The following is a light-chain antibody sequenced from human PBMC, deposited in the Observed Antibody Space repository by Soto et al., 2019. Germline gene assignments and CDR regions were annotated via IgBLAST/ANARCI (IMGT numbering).Light chain of an antibody. V-gene: IGKV3-20*01. CDR2: GAS. Sequence: EICLTQSPATLSLSPGERATLSCGASQSVSNNYLAWYQQKPGKAPRLLIYGASSRATGIPERFSGSGSGTDFTLTISRLQPEDFAVYYCQQYGSSGRTFGQGTKVDIK. J-gene: IGKJ1*01. CDR3: QQYGSSGRT. CDR1: QSVSNNY.